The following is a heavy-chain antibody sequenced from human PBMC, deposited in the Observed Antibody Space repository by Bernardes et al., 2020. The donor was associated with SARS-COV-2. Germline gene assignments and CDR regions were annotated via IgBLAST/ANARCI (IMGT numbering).Heavy chain of an antibody. Sequence: GGSLRLSCAASGFTFNNYAMYWARQAPGKGLEWVAVISYDGGNKYYADSVKGRFTISRDNFQNILFLQMNSLRAGDTAVYYCARDQFDRYLLYYYGMDVWGQGTTVTVSS. CDR2: ISYDGGNK. J-gene: IGHJ6*02. CDR1: GFTFNNYA. CDR3: ARDQFDRYLLYYYGMDV. V-gene: IGHV3-30-3*01. D-gene: IGHD2-2*02.